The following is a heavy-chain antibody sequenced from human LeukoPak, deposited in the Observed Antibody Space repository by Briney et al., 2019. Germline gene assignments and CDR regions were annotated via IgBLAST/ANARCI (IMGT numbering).Heavy chain of an antibody. CDR1: GGSISSYY. V-gene: IGHV4-59*01. J-gene: IGHJ4*02. CDR2: IYYSGNT. Sequence: SETLSLTCTVSGGSISSYYWSWIRQPPGKGREWIGYIYYSGNTNYSPSVKSRVTMSVDTSKNQFSLKLTSVTAADTAVYYCARVGPGGYLDYWGQGTLVTVSS. CDR3: ARVGPGGYLDY. D-gene: IGHD2-15*01.